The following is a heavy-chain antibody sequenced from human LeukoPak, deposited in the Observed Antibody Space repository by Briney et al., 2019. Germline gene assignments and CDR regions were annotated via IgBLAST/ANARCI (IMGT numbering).Heavy chain of an antibody. Sequence: TGGSLKLSCAASGFNFNYYAMTWVRQAPGKGLEWVSGIGGSGIRTYYADSVRGRFTVSRGNSKNILTLHLSSLRAEDTAMYYCAKGSYYYASGSFHWFDPRGQGTLVTVSS. J-gene: IGHJ5*02. CDR1: GFNFNYYA. V-gene: IGHV3-23*01. CDR2: IGGSGIRT. D-gene: IGHD3-10*01. CDR3: AKGSYYYASGSFHWFDP.